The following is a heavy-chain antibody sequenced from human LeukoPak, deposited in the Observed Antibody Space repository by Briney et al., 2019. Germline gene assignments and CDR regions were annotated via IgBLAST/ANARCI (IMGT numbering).Heavy chain of an antibody. CDR3: ARDLGGYSYGYFDY. CDR1: GGSISSHY. CDR2: IYYSGST. V-gene: IGHV4-59*11. Sequence: PSETLSPTCTVSGGSISSHYWSWIRQPPGKGLEWIGYIYYSGSTNYNPSLKSRVTISVDTSKNQFSLKLSSVTAADTAVYYCARDLGGYSYGYFDYWGQGTLVTVSS. J-gene: IGHJ4*02. D-gene: IGHD5-18*01.